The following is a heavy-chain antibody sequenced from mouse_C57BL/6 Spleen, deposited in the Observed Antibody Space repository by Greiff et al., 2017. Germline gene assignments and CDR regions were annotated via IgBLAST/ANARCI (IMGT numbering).Heavy chain of an antibody. J-gene: IGHJ4*01. V-gene: IGHV1-82*01. CDR2: IYPGDGDT. Sequence: VQLQQSGPELVKPGASVKISCKASGYAFSSSWMNWVKQRPGKGLEWIGRIYPGDGDTNYNGKFKGKATLTADKSSSTAYMRLSSLTSEDSAVYFCTRSLLWLRKVYYYAMDYWGQGTSVTVSS. D-gene: IGHD2-9*01. CDR1: GYAFSSSW. CDR3: TRSLLWLRKVYYYAMDY.